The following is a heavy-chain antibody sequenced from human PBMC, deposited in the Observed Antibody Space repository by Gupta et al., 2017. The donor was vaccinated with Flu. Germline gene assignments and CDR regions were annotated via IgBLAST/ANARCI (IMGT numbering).Heavy chain of an antibody. D-gene: IGHD2-15*01. V-gene: IGHV4-34*01. J-gene: IGHJ6*02. CDR2: INHSGST. CDR3: ARGLRYCSGGSCYRRYYYYGMDV. Sequence: QVQLQQWGAGLLKPSETLSLTCAVYGGSFSGYYWSWIRQPPGKGLEWIGEINHSGSTNYNPSLKSRVTISVDTSKNQFSLKLSSVTAADTAVYYCARGLRYCSGGSCYRRYYYYGMDVWGQGTTVTVSS. CDR1: GGSFSGYY.